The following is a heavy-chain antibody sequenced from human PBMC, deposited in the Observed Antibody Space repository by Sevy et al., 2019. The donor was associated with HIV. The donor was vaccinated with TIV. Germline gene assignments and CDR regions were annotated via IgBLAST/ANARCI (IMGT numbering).Heavy chain of an antibody. J-gene: IGHJ4*02. CDR2: ISAYNGNT. Sequence: ASVKVSCKASGYTFTSYGISWVRQAPGQGLEWMGWISAYNGNTNYAQKLQGRVTMTTDTSTSTAYMELRSLRSDDTAVYYCAKDTHIPVAGDFDCWGQGTLVTVSS. CDR3: AKDTHIPVAGDFDC. V-gene: IGHV1-18*01. CDR1: GYTFTSYG. D-gene: IGHD6-19*01.